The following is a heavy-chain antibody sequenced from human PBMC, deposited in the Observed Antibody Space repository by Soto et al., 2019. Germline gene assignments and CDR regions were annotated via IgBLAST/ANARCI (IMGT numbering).Heavy chain of an antibody. J-gene: IGHJ4*02. V-gene: IGHV4-39*01. CDR3: ARLFGYCSSTSCWGFDY. CDR2: IYYSGST. CDR1: GGSISSSSYY. Sequence: SETLSLTCTVSGGSISSSSYYWGWIRQPPGKGLEWIGSIYYSGSTYYNPSLKSRVTISVDTSKNQFSLKLSSVTAADTAVYYCARLFGYCSSTSCWGFDYWGQGTLVTVS. D-gene: IGHD2-2*03.